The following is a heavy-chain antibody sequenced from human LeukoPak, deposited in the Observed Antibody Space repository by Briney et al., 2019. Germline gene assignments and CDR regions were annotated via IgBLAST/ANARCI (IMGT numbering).Heavy chain of an antibody. D-gene: IGHD3-9*01. V-gene: IGHV3-30*04. CDR2: ISYDGSNK. CDR1: GFTFSSYA. Sequence: GGSLRLSCAASGFTFSSYAMHWVRQAPGKGLEWVAVISYDGSNKYYADSVKGRFTISRDNSKNTLYLQMNSLRAEDTAVYYCAKGVIYFDYISKNYFDYWGQGTLVTVSS. J-gene: IGHJ4*02. CDR3: AKGVIYFDYISKNYFDY.